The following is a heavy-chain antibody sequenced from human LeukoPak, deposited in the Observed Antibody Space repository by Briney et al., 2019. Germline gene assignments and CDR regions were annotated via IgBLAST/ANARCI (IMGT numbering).Heavy chain of an antibody. Sequence: GGSLRLSCAASGFTFSTYGMSWVRQAPGKGLEWVSAISGSGGGTYFADSVKGRFTISRDNSKNTLYLQMNSLRAEDTAIYYCAKHSSSWHYFDYWGQGTLVTVSS. J-gene: IGHJ4*02. D-gene: IGHD6-13*01. CDR1: GFTFSTYG. CDR2: ISGSGGGT. V-gene: IGHV3-23*01. CDR3: AKHSSSWHYFDY.